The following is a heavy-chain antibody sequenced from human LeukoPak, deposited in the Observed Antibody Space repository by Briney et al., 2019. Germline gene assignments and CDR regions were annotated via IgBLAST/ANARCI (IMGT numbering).Heavy chain of an antibody. V-gene: IGHV4-39*07. Sequence: SETLSLTCTVSGGSISSSSYYWGWIRQPPGKGLEWIGSIYYSGSTYYNPSLKSRVTISVDTSKNQFSLKLSSVTAADTAVYYCARGRGYCSGGSCYWDYYYYYMDVWGKGTTVTVSS. CDR2: IYYSGST. CDR1: GGSISSSSYY. J-gene: IGHJ6*03. D-gene: IGHD2-15*01. CDR3: ARGRGYCSGGSCYWDYYYYYMDV.